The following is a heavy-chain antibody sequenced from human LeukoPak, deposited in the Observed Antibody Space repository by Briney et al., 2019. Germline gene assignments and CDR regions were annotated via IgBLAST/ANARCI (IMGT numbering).Heavy chain of an antibody. J-gene: IGHJ5*02. V-gene: IGHV4-61*02. CDR2: IYTTGST. CDR3: ARDWQQLKGNWFDP. Sequence: SQTLSLTCTVSGGSVSSASYYWSWIRQPAGKGLEWIGRIYTTGSTNYNPSLKSRVTISVDTSKNQFFLKLSSVTAADTAVYYCARDWQQLKGNWFDPWSQGTLVTVSS. D-gene: IGHD6-13*01. CDR1: GGSVSSASYY.